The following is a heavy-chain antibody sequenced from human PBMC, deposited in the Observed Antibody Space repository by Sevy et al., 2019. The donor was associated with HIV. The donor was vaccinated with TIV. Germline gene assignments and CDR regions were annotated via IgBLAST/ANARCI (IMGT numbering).Heavy chain of an antibody. CDR3: AKESLDGYY. CDR2: ISPNGGST. J-gene: IGHJ4*02. V-gene: IGHV3-23*01. Sequence: GGSLRLSCAASGLSFNTYVMSWVRQAPGKGLQWVSTISPNGGSTYYADSVKGRFTISRDNSRNTAFLQVNSLRAEDTAVYYYAKESLDGYYWGQGTLVTVSS. CDR1: GLSFNTYV. D-gene: IGHD2-21*01.